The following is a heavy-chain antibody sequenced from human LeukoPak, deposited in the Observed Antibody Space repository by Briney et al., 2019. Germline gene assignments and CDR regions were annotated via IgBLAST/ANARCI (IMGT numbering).Heavy chain of an antibody. D-gene: IGHD3-10*01. CDR3: AKEGGYYDSGSHVDH. Sequence: PGGSLRLSCAASGFTFSNYAMSWVRQAPGKGLEWVSVISGSGGRTYYADSVKGRFTISRDNSKNTLSLQMNSLRGEDTAVYYCAKEGGYYDSGSHVDHWGQGTLVTVSS. V-gene: IGHV3-23*01. J-gene: IGHJ4*02. CDR2: ISGSGGRT. CDR1: GFTFSNYA.